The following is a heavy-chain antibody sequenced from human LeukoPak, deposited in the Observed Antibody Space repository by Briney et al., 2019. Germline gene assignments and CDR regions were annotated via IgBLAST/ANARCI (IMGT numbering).Heavy chain of an antibody. CDR1: GYTFTSHG. V-gene: IGHV1-18*04. CDR2: ISAYNGNT. D-gene: IGHD2-2*01. Sequence: ASVKVSCKASGYTFTSHGISWVRQAPGQGLGWMGWISAYNGNTNYAQKLQGRVTMTTDTSTSTAYMELRSLRSDDTAVYYCARDRYCSSTSCYAPYYFDYWGQGTLVTVSS. J-gene: IGHJ4*02. CDR3: ARDRYCSSTSCYAPYYFDY.